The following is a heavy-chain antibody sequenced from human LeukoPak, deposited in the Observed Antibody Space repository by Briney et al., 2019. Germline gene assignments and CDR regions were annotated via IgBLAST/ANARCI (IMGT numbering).Heavy chain of an antibody. J-gene: IGHJ4*02. CDR1: GGSISSYY. V-gene: IGHV4-59*01. CDR3: ARGESPGYSSSWGY. D-gene: IGHD6-13*01. Sequence: SETLSLTCTVPGGSISSYYWSWIRQPPGKGLEWVGYIYYSGSTNYNPSLKSRVTISVDTSKNQFSLKLSSVTAADTAVYYCARGESPGYSSSWGYWGQGTLVTVSS. CDR2: IYYSGST.